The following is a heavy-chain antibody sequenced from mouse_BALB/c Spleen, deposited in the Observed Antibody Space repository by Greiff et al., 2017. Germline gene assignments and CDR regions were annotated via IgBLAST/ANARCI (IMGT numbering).Heavy chain of an antibody. J-gene: IGHJ2*01. D-gene: IGHD2-3*01. CDR2: INSNGGGST. V-gene: IGHV5-6-3*01. Sequence: EVHLVESGGGLVQPGGSLKLSCAASGFTFSSYGMSWVRQTPDKRLELVATINSNGGGSTYYPDTVKGRFTISRDNAKNTLYLQMSSLKSEDTAMYYCARHAGDGYLDYWGQGTTLTVSS. CDR3: ARHAGDGYLDY. CDR1: GFTFSSYG.